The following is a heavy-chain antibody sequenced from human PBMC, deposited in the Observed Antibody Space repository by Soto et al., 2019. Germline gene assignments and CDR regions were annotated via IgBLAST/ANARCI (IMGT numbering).Heavy chain of an antibody. J-gene: IGHJ6*02. CDR2: ISSSSSYI. V-gene: IGHV3-21*01. D-gene: IGHD2-2*01. CDR3: AIDIVVVPAALSYYGMDV. Sequence: GGSLRLSCAASGFTFSSYSMNWVRQAPGKGLEWVSSISSSSSYIYYADSVKGRFTISRENPKNYLYLQMNSLRAEDTAVYYCAIDIVVVPAALSYYGMDVWGQGTTVTVSS. CDR1: GFTFSSYS.